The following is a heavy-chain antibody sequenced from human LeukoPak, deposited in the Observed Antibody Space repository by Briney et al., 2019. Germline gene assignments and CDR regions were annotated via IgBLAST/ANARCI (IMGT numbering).Heavy chain of an antibody. J-gene: IGHJ6*03. V-gene: IGHV3-30*18. CDR1: GFTFSSYG. CDR2: ISYDGSNK. Sequence: GGSLRLSCAASGFTFSSYGMHWVRQAPGKGLEWVAVISYDGSNKYYADSVKGRFTISRDNSKNTLYLQMNSLRAEDTAVYYCAKGQIYYYYMDVWGKGTTVTVSS. CDR3: AKGQIYYYYMDV.